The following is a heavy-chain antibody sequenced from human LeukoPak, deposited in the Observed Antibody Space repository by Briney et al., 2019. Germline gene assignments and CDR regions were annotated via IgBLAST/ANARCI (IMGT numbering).Heavy chain of an antibody. D-gene: IGHD6-13*01. Sequence: EGSLRPSCAASGFIFSSYIMSWVRQAPGKGLEWVASISSSSSYIYYADSVRGRFTISRDNAKNSLYLQMNSLRAEDTAVYYCARDRAATDWGQGTLVTVSS. CDR2: ISSSSSYI. CDR1: GFIFSSYI. V-gene: IGHV3-21*01. CDR3: ARDRAATD. J-gene: IGHJ4*02.